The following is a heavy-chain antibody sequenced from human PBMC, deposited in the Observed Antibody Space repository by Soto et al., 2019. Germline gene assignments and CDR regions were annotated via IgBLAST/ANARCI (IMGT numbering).Heavy chain of an antibody. J-gene: IGHJ5*02. Sequence: QVQLVQSGAEVKKPGSSVKVSCKASGGTFSSYTISWVRQAPGQGLEWMGRIIPILGIANYAQKFQGRVTITADKSPSTASMELRSLRSEDTAVYYCASGQTGYYTWFDPWGQGTLVTVSS. CDR3: ASGQTGYYTWFDP. CDR2: IIPILGIA. CDR1: GGTFSSYT. D-gene: IGHD3-9*01. V-gene: IGHV1-69*02.